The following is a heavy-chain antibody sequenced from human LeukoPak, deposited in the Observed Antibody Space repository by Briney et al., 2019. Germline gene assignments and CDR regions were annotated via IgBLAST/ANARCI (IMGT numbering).Heavy chain of an antibody. CDR2: IYYSGST. J-gene: IGHJ4*02. CDR3: ARVGGSGVFDS. CDR1: GGSVSSGSYY. Sequence: SETLSLTCTVSGGSVSSGSYYWSWIRQPPGKGLEWIGYIYYSGSTNYNPSLKSRVTISVDTSKNQFSLKLCSVTAADTAVYYCARVGGSGVFDSWGQGTLVTVSS. V-gene: IGHV4-61*01. D-gene: IGHD3-10*01.